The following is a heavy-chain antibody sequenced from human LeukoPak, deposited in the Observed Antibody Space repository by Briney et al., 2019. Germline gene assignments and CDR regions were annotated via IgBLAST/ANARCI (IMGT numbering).Heavy chain of an antibody. Sequence: GSLRLSCAASGFTFSSYAMSWVRQAPGKGLEWVSAISGSGGSTYYADSVKGRFTISRDNSKNTLYLQMNSLRAEDTAVYYCAKGTTMIVVAPVVYWGQGTLVTVSS. V-gene: IGHV3-23*01. CDR2: ISGSGGST. CDR3: AKGTTMIVVAPVVY. CDR1: GFTFSSYA. J-gene: IGHJ4*02. D-gene: IGHD3-22*01.